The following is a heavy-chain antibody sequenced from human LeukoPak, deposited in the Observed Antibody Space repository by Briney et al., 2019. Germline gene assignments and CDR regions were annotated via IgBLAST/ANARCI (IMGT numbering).Heavy chain of an antibody. CDR2: ISYDGSNK. CDR3: AKDRAMMGEGFLDY. J-gene: IGHJ4*02. Sequence: PERSLRLSCAASGFTFSSYGMHWVRQAPGKGLEWVAVISYDGSNKYYADSVKGRFTISSDNSKNTLYLQMNSLRAEDTAVYYCAKDRAMMGEGFLDYWGQGTLVTVSS. D-gene: IGHD3-10*02. V-gene: IGHV3-30*18. CDR1: GFTFSSYG.